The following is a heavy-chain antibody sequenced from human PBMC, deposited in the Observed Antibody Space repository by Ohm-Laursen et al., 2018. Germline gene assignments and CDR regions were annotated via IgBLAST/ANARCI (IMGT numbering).Heavy chain of an antibody. V-gene: IGHV3-48*04. CDR3: ARDHRGAAARYFQH. Sequence: SLRLSCAASRFTFSSYSMNWVRQAPGKGLEWVSYISSGSSTIYYADSVKGRFTISRDNAKNSLYLQMNSLRAEDTAVYYCARDHRGAAARYFQHWGQGTLVTVSS. D-gene: IGHD6-13*01. CDR2: ISSGSSTI. J-gene: IGHJ1*01. CDR1: RFTFSSYS.